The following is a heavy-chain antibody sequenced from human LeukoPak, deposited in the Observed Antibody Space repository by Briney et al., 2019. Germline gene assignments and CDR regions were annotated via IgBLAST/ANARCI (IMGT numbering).Heavy chain of an antibody. J-gene: IGHJ6*02. CDR1: GFPFTVYP. Sequence: GGSLRLSCAASGFPFTVYPTHWVRQAPGKGLEWVSVSSSDETYKFYADSVRGRFTISRGNSKNRLYLQMSDLRAEDTAVYFCARGGGLDVWGQGATVTVSS. CDR2: SSSDETYK. D-gene: IGHD3-16*01. V-gene: IGHV3-30-3*01. CDR3: ARGGGLDV.